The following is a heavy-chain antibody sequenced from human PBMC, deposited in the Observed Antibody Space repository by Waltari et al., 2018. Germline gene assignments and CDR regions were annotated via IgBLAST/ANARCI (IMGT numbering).Heavy chain of an antibody. V-gene: IGHV3-48*03. Sequence: EVQLVESGEGLVQPGGSLRLSCVSSVFTFSSYEMNWLRQSPGKGLEWVSYISSSGGTIYYADSVKGRFTISRDNAKNTLYLQMSGLRAEDTAVYFCAKATLAHCTESTCYPFDFWGRGTLVTVSS. CDR1: VFTFSSYE. D-gene: IGHD2-8*02. CDR3: AKATLAHCTESTCYPFDF. J-gene: IGHJ4*02. CDR2: ISSSGGTI.